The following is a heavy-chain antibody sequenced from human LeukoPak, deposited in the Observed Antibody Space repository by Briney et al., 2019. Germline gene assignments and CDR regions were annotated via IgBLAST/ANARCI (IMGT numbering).Heavy chain of an antibody. V-gene: IGHV3-30*02. Sequence: GGSLRLPCAASGFTFSSYGMHWVRQAPGKGLEWVAFIRYDRSNKYYADSVKGRFTISRDNSKNTLYLQMNSLRAEDTAVYYCAKDGFSDAFDIWGQGTMVTVSS. CDR2: IRYDRSNK. J-gene: IGHJ3*02. CDR1: GFTFSSYG. D-gene: IGHD3-10*01. CDR3: AKDGFSDAFDI.